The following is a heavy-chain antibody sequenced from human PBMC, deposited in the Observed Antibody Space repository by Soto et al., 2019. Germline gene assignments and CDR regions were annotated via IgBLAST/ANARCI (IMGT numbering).Heavy chain of an antibody. D-gene: IGHD1-1*01. CDR1: GFMCSSAW. V-gene: IGHV3-15*01. Sequence: EVQVVESGGDLVEPGGSLRLSCVTSGFMCSSAWMSWVRQDPGKGLEWVARIKRTKDGGARHYAAPVNGRFSISRDDSKSTVYLQMNSLRADDTALYYCVEDWNQFWGQGTLFKVTS. CDR3: VEDWNQF. J-gene: IGHJ4*02. CDR2: IKRTKDGGAR.